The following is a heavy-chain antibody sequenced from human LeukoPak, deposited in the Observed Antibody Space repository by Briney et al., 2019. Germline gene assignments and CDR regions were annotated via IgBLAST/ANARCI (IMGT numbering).Heavy chain of an antibody. CDR1: GASISSYY. Sequence: PSETLSLTCTVSGASISSYYWSWVRQPPGKGLEWIGYIYDSGSTNYNPSLKSRGTISVDTFKNQFSLKLSSVTAAETAIYYCAREWAPTYYHHYAMDVWGQGTTVTVSS. V-gene: IGHV4-59*01. CDR2: IYDSGST. CDR3: AREWAPTYYHHYAMDV. J-gene: IGHJ6*02. D-gene: IGHD1-26*01.